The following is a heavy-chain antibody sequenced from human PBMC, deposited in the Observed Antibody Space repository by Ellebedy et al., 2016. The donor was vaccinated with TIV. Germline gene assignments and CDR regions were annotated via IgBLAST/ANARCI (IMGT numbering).Heavy chain of an antibody. CDR2: IQQGGSDI. D-gene: IGHD3-16*01. Sequence: GESLKISCAASGFTFSNYCMSWVRQAPGKGLEWVANIQQGGSDIHYADSVKGRFTISRDNAKSSLYLQMNSLRAEDTAVYYCAREAISYATSGYYFDYWGQGTLVTVSS. J-gene: IGHJ4*02. CDR3: AREAISYATSGYYFDY. V-gene: IGHV3-7*01. CDR1: GFTFSNYC.